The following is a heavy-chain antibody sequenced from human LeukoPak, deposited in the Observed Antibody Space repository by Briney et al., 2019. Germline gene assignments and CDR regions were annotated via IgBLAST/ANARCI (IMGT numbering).Heavy chain of an antibody. CDR1: GYTFTGYY. J-gene: IGHJ6*03. Sequence: ASVKVSCKASGYTFTGYYMHWVRQAPGQGLEWMGWINPNSGGTNYAQKFQGRVTMTRDTSISTAYMELSRLRSDDTAVYYCASEAAAGNVYYMDVWGKGTTVTVSS. CDR3: ASEAAAGNVYYMDV. CDR2: INPNSGGT. V-gene: IGHV1-2*02. D-gene: IGHD6-13*01.